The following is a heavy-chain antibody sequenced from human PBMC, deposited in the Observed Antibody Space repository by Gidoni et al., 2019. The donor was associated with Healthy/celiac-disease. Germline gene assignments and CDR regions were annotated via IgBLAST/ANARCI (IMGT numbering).Heavy chain of an antibody. Sequence: LLLQQSGSGRVMPSQTPFSTCAGSAVSTSSGGYSWCWILRPPGKGLEWFGYIYHSGGTYYNPSLKSRVTISVDRSKNQFSLKLSSVTAADTAVYYCGRGGRSGVFHWFDPWGQGTLVTVSS. V-gene: IGHV4-30-2*01. CDR1: AVSTSSGGYS. D-gene: IGHD3-10*01. CDR2: IYHSGGT. J-gene: IGHJ5*02. CDR3: GRGGRSGVFHWFDP.